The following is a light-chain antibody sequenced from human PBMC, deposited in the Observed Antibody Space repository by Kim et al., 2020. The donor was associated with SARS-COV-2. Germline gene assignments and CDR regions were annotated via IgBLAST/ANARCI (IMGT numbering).Light chain of an antibody. J-gene: IGKJ1*01. Sequence: VYPGERATLSCRASQSVSSNLAWYQQKPGQAPRLLIYGASTRATGIPARFRGSGSGTEFTLTISSLQSEDFAVYYCQQYNNWPQTFGQGTKVDIK. CDR2: GAS. CDR3: QQYNNWPQT. CDR1: QSVSSN. V-gene: IGKV3-15*01.